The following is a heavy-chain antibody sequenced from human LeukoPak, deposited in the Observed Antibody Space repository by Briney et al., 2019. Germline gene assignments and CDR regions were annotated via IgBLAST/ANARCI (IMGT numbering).Heavy chain of an antibody. Sequence: SETLSLTCAVYGGSFSGYYRSWIRQPPGKGLEWIGEINHSGSTNYNPSLKSRVTISVDTSKNQFSLKLSSVTAADTAVYYCARSPQVGLGGATALDYWGQGTLVTVSS. CDR1: GGSFSGYY. J-gene: IGHJ4*02. V-gene: IGHV4-34*01. CDR2: INHSGST. D-gene: IGHD1-26*01. CDR3: ARSPQVGLGGATALDY.